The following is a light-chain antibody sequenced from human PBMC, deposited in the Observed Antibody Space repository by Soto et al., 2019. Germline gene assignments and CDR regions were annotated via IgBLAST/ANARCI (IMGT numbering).Light chain of an antibody. Sequence: IQMTQSPSSLSASVGDRVTITCQSIQGISDFLNWYQQKPGKAPKLLIYDASNLETGVPSRFSGGGSGTDFTFTISSLQPEDIATYYCQQYDYLPLTFGGGTRVEIK. CDR1: QGISDF. V-gene: IGKV1-33*01. CDR2: DAS. J-gene: IGKJ4*01. CDR3: QQYDYLPLT.